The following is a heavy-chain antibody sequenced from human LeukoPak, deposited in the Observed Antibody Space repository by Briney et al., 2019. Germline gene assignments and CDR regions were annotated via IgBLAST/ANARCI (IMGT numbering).Heavy chain of an antibody. J-gene: IGHJ4*02. Sequence: SETLSLTCTVSGGSISSHYWSWIRQPPGKGLEWIGYIYYSGSTNYNPSLKSRITISVDTSKNQFSLKLSSVTAAGTAVYYCARFGRDGYNFYFDYWGQGTLVTVSS. V-gene: IGHV4-59*11. CDR1: GGSISSHY. CDR2: IYYSGST. D-gene: IGHD5-24*01. CDR3: ARFGRDGYNFYFDY.